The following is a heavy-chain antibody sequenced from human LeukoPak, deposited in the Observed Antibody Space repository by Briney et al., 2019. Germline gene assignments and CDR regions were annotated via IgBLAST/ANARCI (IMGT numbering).Heavy chain of an antibody. CDR1: GGSFSGYY. CDR2: INHSEST. CDR3: ARGLYCSGGSCYWPFDY. Sequence: AETLSLTRAVYGGSFSGYYWSWIPQPPGKGREWSGEINHSESTNYNPSLKSRVSISVDTSRNQFSLKLSCVTGADTAVYYCARGLYCSGGSCYWPFDYWGQGTLVTVSS. J-gene: IGHJ4*02. D-gene: IGHD2-15*01. V-gene: IGHV4-34*01.